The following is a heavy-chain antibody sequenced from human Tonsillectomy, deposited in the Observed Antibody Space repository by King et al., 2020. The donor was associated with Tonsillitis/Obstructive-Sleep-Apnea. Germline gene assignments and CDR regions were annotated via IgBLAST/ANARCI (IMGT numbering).Heavy chain of an antibody. Sequence: VQLQESGPGLVKPSGTLSLTCAVSGGSITSSNWWSWVRLPPGKGLEWIGEIYHGGTTNYSPSLKSRVTMSVDKSNNPFSLKLRSVSAADTAVYDCVRHLRTTGTRGFDLWGQGTMVTVSS. CDR1: GGSITSSNW. J-gene: IGHJ3*01. CDR2: IYHGGTT. V-gene: IGHV4-4*02. CDR3: VRHLRTTGTRGFDL. D-gene: IGHD1-1*01.